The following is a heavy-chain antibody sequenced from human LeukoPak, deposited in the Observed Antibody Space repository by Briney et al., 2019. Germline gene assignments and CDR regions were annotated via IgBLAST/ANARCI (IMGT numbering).Heavy chain of an antibody. CDR3: AKDEYYYDSSGYYY. CDR1: GFTFSSYG. V-gene: IGHV3-30*02. CDR2: IRYDGSNK. Sequence: GGSLRLSCAASGFTFSSYGMHWVRQAPGKRLEWVAFIRYDGSNKYYADSVKGRFTISRDNSKNTLYLQMNSLRAEDTAVYYCAKDEYYYDSSGYYYWGQGTLVTVPS. J-gene: IGHJ4*02. D-gene: IGHD3-22*01.